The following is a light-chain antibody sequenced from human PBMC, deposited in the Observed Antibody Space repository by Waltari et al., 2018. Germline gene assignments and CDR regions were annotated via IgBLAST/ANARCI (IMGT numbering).Light chain of an antibody. CDR2: DAS. J-gene: IGKJ2*01. V-gene: IGKV3-11*01. CDR1: QSVSSY. CDR3: QQRSNWPPYT. Sequence: EIVLTQSPATLSLSPGERSTLSCRASQSVSSYLAWYQQKPGTAPSLLIYDASNRATGIPARFSGSGSGTDFTLTISSLEPEDFAVYYCQQRSNWPPYTFGQGTKLEIK.